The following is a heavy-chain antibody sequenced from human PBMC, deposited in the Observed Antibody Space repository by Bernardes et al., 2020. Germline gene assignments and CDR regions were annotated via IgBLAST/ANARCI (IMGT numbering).Heavy chain of an antibody. CDR3: ARDHCSGGSCYLPGYYFDY. CDR1: GYTFTSYG. D-gene: IGHD2-15*01. J-gene: IGHJ4*02. CDR2: ISAYNGNT. V-gene: IGHV1-18*01. Sequence: ASVKVSCKASGYTFTSYGIIWVRQAPGQGLEWMGWISAYNGNTNYAQKLQGRVTMTTDTSTSTAYMELRSLRSDDTAVYYCARDHCSGGSCYLPGYYFDYWGQGTLVTVSS.